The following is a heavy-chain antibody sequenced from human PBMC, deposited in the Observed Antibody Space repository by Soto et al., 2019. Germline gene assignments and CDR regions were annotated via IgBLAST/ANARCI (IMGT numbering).Heavy chain of an antibody. Sequence: EVQLLESGGGLVQPGGSLRLSCATSGFTFSTSAMTWVRQAPGKGLEWVSSITDGGGLTYYADSLKGRCTISRDNSKKTLALQMSSLKTDDTAVYYCAVGGDVVGTIGHFYWGQGTLVTVSS. V-gene: IGHV3-23*01. CDR3: AVGGDVVGTIGHFY. CDR1: GFTFSTSA. D-gene: IGHD5-12*01. CDR2: ITDGGGLT. J-gene: IGHJ4*02.